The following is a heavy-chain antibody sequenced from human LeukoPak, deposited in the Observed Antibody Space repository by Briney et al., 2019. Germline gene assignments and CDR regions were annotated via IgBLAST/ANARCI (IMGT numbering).Heavy chain of an antibody. D-gene: IGHD6-19*01. CDR2: IYHSGST. CDR1: GYSISSGYY. V-gene: IGHV4-38-2*02. J-gene: IGHJ4*02. CDR3: ARARQQWLGYYFDY. Sequence: SETLSLTCTVSGYSISSGYYWGWIRQPPGKGLEWIGSIYHSGSTYYNPSLKSRVTISVDTSKNQFSLKLSSVTAADTAVYYCARARQQWLGYYFDYWGQGTLVTVSS.